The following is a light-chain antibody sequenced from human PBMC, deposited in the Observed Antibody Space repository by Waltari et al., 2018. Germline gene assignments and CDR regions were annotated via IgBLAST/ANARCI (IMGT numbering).Light chain of an antibody. CDR3: QQYVSSPVT. J-gene: IGKJ4*01. CDR1: QSVSSTY. V-gene: IGKV3-20*01. Sequence: EIVLTQSPGTLSLSPGERATLSCRVSQSVSSTYLAWYQQKAGQAPRLLIYGSSTRATGIPDRFSGRGSGTEFTLTISRLEPEDFAVYYCQQYVSSPVTFGGGTKVEIK. CDR2: GSS.